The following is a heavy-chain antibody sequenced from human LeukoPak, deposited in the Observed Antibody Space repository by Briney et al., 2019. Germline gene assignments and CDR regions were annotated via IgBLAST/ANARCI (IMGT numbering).Heavy chain of an antibody. D-gene: IGHD2-2*01. CDR2: ISSSSSYI. J-gene: IGHJ4*02. CDR3: ARGTCSSTSCFLFDY. V-gene: IGHV3-21*01. CDR1: GFTFSSYS. Sequence: GGSLRLSCAASGFTFSSYSMNWVSQAPGRGLEWFSSISSSSSYIYYADSVKARFTISRDNAKNSLYLQMNSLRAEDTAVYYCARGTCSSTSCFLFDYWGQGTLVTVSS.